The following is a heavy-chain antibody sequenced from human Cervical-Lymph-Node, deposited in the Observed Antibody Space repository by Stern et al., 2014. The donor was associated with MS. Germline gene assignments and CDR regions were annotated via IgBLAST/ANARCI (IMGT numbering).Heavy chain of an antibody. CDR1: GFTFSGYG. CDR3: AKERYSSSVGHYGLDV. D-gene: IGHD3-16*02. V-gene: IGHV3-30*18. Sequence: VQLEESGGGVVQPGKSLRLFCAASGFTFSGYGMHWVRQAPGKGLEWVAFISNDGSNKYYVDSVKGRLTISRDNSKNTLSLQMSSLRAEDTAVYYCAKERYSSSVGHYGLDVWGQGTTVTVSS. CDR2: ISNDGSNK. J-gene: IGHJ6*02.